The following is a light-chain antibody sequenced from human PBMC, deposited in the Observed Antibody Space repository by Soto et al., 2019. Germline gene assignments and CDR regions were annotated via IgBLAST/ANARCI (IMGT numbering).Light chain of an antibody. CDR3: SSYTTTSSYV. Sequence: QSALTQPASVSGSPGQSITISCTGTSSDVGGYKYVSWYQQHPDKAPQLMIYDVSNRPSGVSSRFSGSKSGNTASLTISGLQAEDKADYYCSSYTTTSSYVFGTGTKLTVL. V-gene: IGLV2-14*01. CDR2: DVS. J-gene: IGLJ1*01. CDR1: SSDVGGYKY.